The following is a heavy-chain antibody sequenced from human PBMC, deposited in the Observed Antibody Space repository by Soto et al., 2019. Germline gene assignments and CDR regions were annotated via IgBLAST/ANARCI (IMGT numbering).Heavy chain of an antibody. J-gene: IGHJ6*02. CDR3: ARGLATYYDFWSGYYTGFRTYYYYGMDV. V-gene: IGHV1-46*01. CDR1: GYTFTSYY. D-gene: IGHD3-3*01. Sequence: GASVKVSCKASGYTFTSYYMHWVRQAPGQGLEWMGIINPSGGSTSYAQKFQGRVTMTRDTSTSTVYMELSSLRSEDTAVYYCARGLATYYDFWSGYYTGFRTYYYYGMDVWGQGTTVTVSS. CDR2: INPSGGST.